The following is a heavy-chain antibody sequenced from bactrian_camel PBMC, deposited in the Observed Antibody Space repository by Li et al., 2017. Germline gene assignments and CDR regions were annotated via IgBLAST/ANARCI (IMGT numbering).Heavy chain of an antibody. CDR3: ATVYGGMRYLGFRY. CDR2: ISGDGRTT. J-gene: IGHJ6*01. V-gene: IGHV3S42*01. Sequence: VQLVESGGGLVQPGGSLRLSCAASGFTFSAYDMSWVRQAPGKGLEWVSSISGDGRTTRYADFVRGRFTISRENAKNTLFLQMNNLKTEDTAVYYCATVYGGMRYLGFRYWGQGTQVTVS. D-gene: IGHD6*01. CDR1: GFTFSAYD.